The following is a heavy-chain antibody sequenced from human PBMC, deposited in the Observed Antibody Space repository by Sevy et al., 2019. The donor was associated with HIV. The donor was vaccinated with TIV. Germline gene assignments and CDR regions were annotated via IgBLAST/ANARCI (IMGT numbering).Heavy chain of an antibody. Sequence: GGSLRLSCAASGFTFSNYGMHWVRQAPGKGLEWVAIILHDGSNKNYADSVKVRFTISRDNSKNTLFLQMDSLRAEDTAVYFCAGQGSCGGGCYYLDSWGQGALVTVSS. J-gene: IGHJ4*02. CDR1: GFTFSNYG. CDR2: ILHDGSNK. D-gene: IGHD2-21*01. V-gene: IGHV3-30*04. CDR3: AGQGSCGGGCYYLDS.